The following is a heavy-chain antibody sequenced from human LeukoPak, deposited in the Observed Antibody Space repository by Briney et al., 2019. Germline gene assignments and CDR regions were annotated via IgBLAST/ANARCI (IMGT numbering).Heavy chain of an antibody. V-gene: IGHV3-53*01. CDR1: GLTVSSNY. CDR2: IYDGGRT. CDR3: ARDAAAQQLIHYFDY. D-gene: IGHD6-13*01. Sequence: GGSLRLSCAASGLTVSSNYMRWVRQAPGKGLEWVSLIYDGGRTYYADSVKGRFTISRDNSKNTVYLQMNSLRAEDTAVYYCARDAAAQQLIHYFDYWGQGTLVTVSS. J-gene: IGHJ4*02.